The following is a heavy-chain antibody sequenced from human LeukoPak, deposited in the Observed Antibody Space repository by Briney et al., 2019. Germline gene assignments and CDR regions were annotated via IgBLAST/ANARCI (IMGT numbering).Heavy chain of an antibody. D-gene: IGHD5-18*01. V-gene: IGHV3-7*03. CDR1: GFTFSTYW. CDR3: VLSSTARGGNDY. Sequence: GGSLRLSCAASGFTFSTYWMSWVRQAPGKGLEWVANIKQDGSEKYYVDSVKGRFTIPRDNAKNSLYLQMNSLRAEDTAVYYCVLSSTARGGNDYWGQGTLVTVSS. J-gene: IGHJ4*02. CDR2: IKQDGSEK.